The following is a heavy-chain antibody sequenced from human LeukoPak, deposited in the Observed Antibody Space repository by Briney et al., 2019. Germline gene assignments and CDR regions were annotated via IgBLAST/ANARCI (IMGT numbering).Heavy chain of an antibody. D-gene: IGHD3-10*01. V-gene: IGHV1-18*01. CDR1: GYTFTSYG. CDR3: AMYYYGSGPYWFDP. Sequence: ASVKASCKASGYTFTSYGISWVRQAPGQGLEWMGWISAYNGNTNYAQKLQGRVTMTTDTSTSTAYMELRSLRSDDTAVYYCAMYYYGSGPYWFDPWGQGTLVTVSS. CDR2: ISAYNGNT. J-gene: IGHJ5*02.